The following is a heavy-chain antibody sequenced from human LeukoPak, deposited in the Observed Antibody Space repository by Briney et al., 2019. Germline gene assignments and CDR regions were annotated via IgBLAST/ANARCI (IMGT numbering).Heavy chain of an antibody. CDR3: ARGAYDSSGYYYEPRAFDI. V-gene: IGHV1-18*01. CDR2: ITIYDGNT. D-gene: IGHD3-22*01. J-gene: IGHJ3*02. Sequence: ASVKVSCKASGYTFTSSGIAWVRQAPGQGLEWMGWITIYDGNTNYAQKLQGRVTMTTDTSTSTAYMELRSLRSDDTAVYYCARGAYDSSGYYYEPRAFDIWGQGTMVTVSS. CDR1: GYTFTSSG.